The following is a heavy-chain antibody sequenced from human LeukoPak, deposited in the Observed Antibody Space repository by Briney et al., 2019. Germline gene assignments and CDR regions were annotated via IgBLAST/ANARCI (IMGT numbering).Heavy chain of an antibody. CDR3: AKTILGYCTNGVCYSGFDP. V-gene: IGHV3-23*01. Sequence: GGSLRLSCAASGFTFSSYWMSWVRQAPGKGLEWVSAISGSGGSTYYADSVKGRFTISRDNSKNTLYLQMNSLRAEDTAVYYCAKTILGYCTNGVCYSGFDPWGQGTLVTVSS. J-gene: IGHJ5*02. CDR2: ISGSGGST. D-gene: IGHD2-8*01. CDR1: GFTFSSYW.